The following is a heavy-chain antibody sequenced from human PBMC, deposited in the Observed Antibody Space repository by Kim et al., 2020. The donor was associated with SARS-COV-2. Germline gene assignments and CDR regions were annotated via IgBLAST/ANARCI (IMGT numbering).Heavy chain of an antibody. J-gene: IGHJ6*02. Sequence: ASAKGRFTMSRHTSQNTMYLQMSSLRAEDSAVYYCARDTLVGATSYGMDVWGQGTPVTVSS. V-gene: IGHV3-30*07. CDR3: ARDTLVGATSYGMDV. D-gene: IGHD1-26*01.